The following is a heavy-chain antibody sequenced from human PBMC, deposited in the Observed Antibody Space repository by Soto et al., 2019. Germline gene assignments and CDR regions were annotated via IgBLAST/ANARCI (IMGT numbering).Heavy chain of an antibody. CDR3: AKETSAYEIDY. V-gene: IGHV3-30-3*01. CDR1: GFIFSGYA. Sequence: QVQLVESGGGVVQPGRSLRLCCAASGFIFSGYAMHWVRQAPGKGLEWVAVISYDGNTKYYADSVKGRFTVSRDNSKNTLYVQTNNLSAEDTAMYYCAKETSAYEIDYWGQGTLVNVSS. CDR2: ISYDGNTK. D-gene: IGHD5-12*01. J-gene: IGHJ4*02.